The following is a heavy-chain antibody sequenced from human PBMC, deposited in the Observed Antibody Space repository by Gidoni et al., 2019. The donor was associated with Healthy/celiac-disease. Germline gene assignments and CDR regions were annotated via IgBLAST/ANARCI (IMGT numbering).Heavy chain of an antibody. D-gene: IGHD3-10*01. CDR3: ARDLGGITMVRGVSQYNWFDP. CDR1: GFTFSSYW. Sequence: EVQLVESGGGLVQPGGSLRLSCAASGFTFSSYWMSWVRQAPGKGLEWVANIKQDGSEKYYVDSVKGRFTISRDNAKNSLYLQMNSLRAEDTAVYYCARDLGGITMVRGVSQYNWFDPWGQGTLVTVSS. V-gene: IGHV3-7*03. J-gene: IGHJ5*02. CDR2: IKQDGSEK.